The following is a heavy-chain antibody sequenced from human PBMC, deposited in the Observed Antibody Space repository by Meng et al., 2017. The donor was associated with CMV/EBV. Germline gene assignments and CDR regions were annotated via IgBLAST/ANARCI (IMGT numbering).Heavy chain of an antibody. CDR1: GFTFSSYG. CDR3: AREAAGYDLNAFEI. CDR2: INPNTNGT. D-gene: IGHD5-12*01. Sequence: GESLKISCAASGFTFSSYGMHWVRQAPGQGLEWMGWINPNTNGTNYAQKFQGRVSMTRDTSISIAYMELSRLRSDDTAVYFCAREAAGYDLNAFEIWGQGTTVTVSS. J-gene: IGHJ3*02. V-gene: IGHV1-2*02.